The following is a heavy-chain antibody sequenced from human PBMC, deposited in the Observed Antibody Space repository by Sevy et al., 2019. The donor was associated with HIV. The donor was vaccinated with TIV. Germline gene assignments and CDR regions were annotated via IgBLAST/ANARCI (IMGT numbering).Heavy chain of an antibody. D-gene: IGHD6-13*01. Sequence: GGSLRLSCAASGFTFSSYDMHWVRQATGKGLEWVSAIGTAGDTYYPGSVKGRFTISRENAKNSLYLQMNSLRAGDTAVYYCARGVGGGTAAGPDGMDVWGQGTTVTVSS. CDR1: GFTFSSYD. CDR2: IGTAGDT. V-gene: IGHV3-13*01. CDR3: ARGVGGGTAAGPDGMDV. J-gene: IGHJ6*02.